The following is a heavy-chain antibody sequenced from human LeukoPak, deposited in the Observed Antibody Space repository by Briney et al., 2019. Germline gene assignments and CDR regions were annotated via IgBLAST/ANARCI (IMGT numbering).Heavy chain of an antibody. CDR2: MNPNSGNT. J-gene: IGHJ2*01. CDR3: ARGDPGGFDL. CDR1: GYTFTSYD. D-gene: IGHD1-14*01. Sequence: ASVKVSCKASGYTFTSYDINWLRPPPGQGLEWMGWMNPNSGNTGYAQKFQGRVTMTRNTSISTAYMELSSLRSDDTAVYYCARGDPGGFDLWGRGTLVTVSS. V-gene: IGHV1-8*02.